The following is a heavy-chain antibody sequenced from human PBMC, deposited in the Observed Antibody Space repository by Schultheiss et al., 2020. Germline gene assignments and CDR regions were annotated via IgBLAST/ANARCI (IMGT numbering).Heavy chain of an antibody. D-gene: IGHD3-22*01. CDR1: GGSISSYY. V-gene: IGHV4-59*08. CDR2: IYYSGST. Sequence: SETLSLTCTVSGGSISSYYWSWIPQPPGKGLEWIGYIYYSGSTNYNPSLKSRVTISVDTSKNQFSLKLSSVTAADTAVYYCARRYDSSGYYYVSTDAFDIWGQGTMVTVSS. CDR3: ARRYDSSGYYYVSTDAFDI. J-gene: IGHJ3*02.